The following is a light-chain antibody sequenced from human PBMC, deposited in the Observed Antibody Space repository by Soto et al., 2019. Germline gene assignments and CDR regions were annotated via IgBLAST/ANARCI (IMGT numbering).Light chain of an antibody. CDR1: QSVRSN. Sequence: IVMTQSPATLSVSPGERATLSCRASQSVRSNLAWYQQKPGQAPRLLIYGASTSATGIPARFSGSGSGTDFTLTISSLQSEDLSVYYCQQYNNWPSCTFGPGTKVDIK. CDR3: QQYNNWPSCT. V-gene: IGKV3-15*01. J-gene: IGKJ3*01. CDR2: GAS.